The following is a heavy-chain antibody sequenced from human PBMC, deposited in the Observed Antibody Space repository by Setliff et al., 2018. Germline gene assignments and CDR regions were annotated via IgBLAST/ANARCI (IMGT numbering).Heavy chain of an antibody. CDR3: ARVPLRAPGEIAPEYFQY. D-gene: IGHD6-13*01. Sequence: SETLSLTCTVSGDSISSRTYYWSWIRQPAGKGLEWIGHIYTSWSTIYNPSLKSRLTISLDTSKNQFSLTLSSVTAADTAVYYCARVPLRAPGEIAPEYFQYWGQGTLVTVSS. CDR1: GDSISSRTYY. CDR2: IYTSWST. V-gene: IGHV4-61*09. J-gene: IGHJ1*01.